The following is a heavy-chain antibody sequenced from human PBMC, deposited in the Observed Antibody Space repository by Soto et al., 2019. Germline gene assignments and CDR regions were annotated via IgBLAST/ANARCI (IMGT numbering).Heavy chain of an antibody. CDR1: GGTFSSYA. CDR2: IIPIFGTA. CDR3: ATGIIVVVPAYYYYYGMDV. V-gene: IGHV1-69*01. D-gene: IGHD2-2*01. Sequence: QVQLVQSGAEVKKPGSSVKVSCKASGGTFSSYAISWVRQAPGQGLEWMGGIIPIFGTANYAQKFQGRVTITADESTSKAYMELSSLRSEDTAVYYCATGIIVVVPAYYYYYGMDVWGQGTTVTVSS. J-gene: IGHJ6*02.